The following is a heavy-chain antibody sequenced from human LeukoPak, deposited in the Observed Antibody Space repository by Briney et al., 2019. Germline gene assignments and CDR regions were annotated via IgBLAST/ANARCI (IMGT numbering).Heavy chain of an antibody. CDR2: ISYDGSNK. V-gene: IGHV3-30-3*01. J-gene: IGHJ6*02. Sequence: GRSLRLSCAASGFTFSSYAMHWVRQAPGKGLEWVAVISYDGSNKYYADSAKGRFTISRDNSKNTLYLQMNSLRAEDTAVYYCARGYCSSTSCYTDYYYGMDVWGQGTTVTVSS. CDR1: GFTFSSYA. CDR3: ARGYCSSTSCYTDYYYGMDV. D-gene: IGHD2-2*02.